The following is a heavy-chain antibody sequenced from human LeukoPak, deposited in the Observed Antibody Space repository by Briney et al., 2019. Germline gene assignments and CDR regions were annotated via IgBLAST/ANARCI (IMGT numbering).Heavy chain of an antibody. V-gene: IGHV4-59*01. CDR2: IYYSGGT. CDR1: GGSISSYY. D-gene: IGHD3-16*01. CDR3: ARGAYPYYFDY. J-gene: IGHJ4*02. Sequence: SETLSLTCTVSGGSISSYYWSWIRQPPGKGLEWIGYIYYSGGTNYNPSLKSRVTISVDTSKNHFSLKLSSVTAADTAVYYCARGAYPYYFDYWGQGTLVTVSS.